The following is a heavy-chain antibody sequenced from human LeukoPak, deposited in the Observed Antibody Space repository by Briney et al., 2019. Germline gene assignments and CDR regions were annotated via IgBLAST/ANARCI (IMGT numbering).Heavy chain of an antibody. CDR1: GFTFNTYW. CDR3: VRGRYCTSGSCYFDS. J-gene: IGHJ4*02. V-gene: IGHV3-7*03. Sequence: GGSLRLSCAASGFTFNTYWMTWVRQASGKGLEWVANINGDSNEKYYVDSVKGRFTISRDTVKKSPYLQMNSLRAEDTAMYYCVRGRYCTSGSCYFDSWGQGTLVTVSS. CDR2: INGDSNEK. D-gene: IGHD2-15*01.